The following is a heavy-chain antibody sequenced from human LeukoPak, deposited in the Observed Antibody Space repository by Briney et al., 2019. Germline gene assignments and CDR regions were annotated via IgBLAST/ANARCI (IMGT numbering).Heavy chain of an antibody. CDR1: GFTFSSYS. CDR2: ISSSSSYI. J-gene: IGHJ4*02. V-gene: IGHV3-21*01. Sequence: PGGSLRLSCAASGFTFSSYSMNWVRQAPGKGLEWVSSISSSSSYIYYADSVKGRFTISRDNSKNTLYLQMNSLRAEDTAVYYCAREYSSGWYGDIDYWGQGTLVTVSS. CDR3: AREYSSGWYGDIDY. D-gene: IGHD6-19*01.